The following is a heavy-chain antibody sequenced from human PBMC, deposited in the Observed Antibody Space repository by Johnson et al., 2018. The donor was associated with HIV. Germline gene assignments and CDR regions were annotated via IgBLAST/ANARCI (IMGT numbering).Heavy chain of an antibody. CDR3: AKDPGGGSYPNDAFDI. CDR1: GFTFYSYG. J-gene: IGHJ3*02. CDR2: ISYDGSNK. D-gene: IGHD1-26*01. V-gene: IGHV3-30*18. Sequence: QMQLVESGGGVVQPGRSLRLSCAASGFTFYSYGMHWVRQAPGKGLEWVAVISYDGSNKYYADSLKGRFTISRDKSKNTLYLQMNSLRAEDTAVYYCAKDPGGGSYPNDAFDIWGQGTMVTVSS.